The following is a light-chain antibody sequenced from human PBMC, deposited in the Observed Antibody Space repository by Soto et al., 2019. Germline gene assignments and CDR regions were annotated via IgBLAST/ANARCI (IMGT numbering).Light chain of an antibody. Sequence: DIQMTQSPSSVSASVGDRVSITCRASQGIGSQLAWYQQKPGKAPKLLIHAASTLQRGVPSRFSGSGSGTVFTLTISSLQSEDFATYYCQQANAFPRTFGQGTKVEIE. CDR3: QQANAFPRT. CDR2: AAS. CDR1: QGIGSQ. J-gene: IGKJ1*01. V-gene: IGKV1-12*01.